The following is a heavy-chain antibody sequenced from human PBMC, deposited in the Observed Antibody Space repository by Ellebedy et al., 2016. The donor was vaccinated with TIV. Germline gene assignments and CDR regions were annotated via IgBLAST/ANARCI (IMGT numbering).Heavy chain of an antibody. CDR3: ARTEKGTFNFDN. V-gene: IGHV3-74*01. J-gene: IGHJ4*02. CDR2: IHTDGFTT. CDR1: GFTFSAHW. D-gene: IGHD2/OR15-2a*01. Sequence: PGGSLRLSCAASGFTFSAHWMYWVRQAPGKGLGWVSRIHTDGFTTSYADSVKGRFTVSRDKAKNTLYLQMASLRAEETAVYYCARTEKGTFNFDNWGQGTLVTVSS.